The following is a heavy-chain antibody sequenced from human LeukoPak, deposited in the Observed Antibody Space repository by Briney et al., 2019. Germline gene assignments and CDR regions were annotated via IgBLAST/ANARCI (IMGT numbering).Heavy chain of an antibody. CDR2: TYYRSKWYN. D-gene: IGHD6-13*01. Sequence: SQTLSLTCAISGDSVSSNSAAWNWIRQSPSRGLEWLARTYYRSKWYNDYAVSVKGRIAINPDTSKNQFSLQLNSVTPEDTAVYYCARAEGRSPLFDYWGQGTLVTVSS. J-gene: IGHJ4*02. CDR3: ARAEGRSPLFDY. V-gene: IGHV6-1*01. CDR1: GDSVSSNSAA.